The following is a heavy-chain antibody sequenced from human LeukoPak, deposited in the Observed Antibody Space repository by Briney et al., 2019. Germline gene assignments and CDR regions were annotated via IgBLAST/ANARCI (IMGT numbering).Heavy chain of an antibody. CDR1: GGSISSYY. CDR3: ARRSSGFAFDI. Sequence: SETLSLTCTVSGGSISSYYWSWIRQPPGKGLEWIGNIYYSGSTNYYPSLKSRVTISVDTSKNQFSLKLSSVTAADTAVYYCARRSSGFAFDIWGQGTMVTVSS. D-gene: IGHD3-22*01. CDR2: IYYSGST. V-gene: IGHV4-59*01. J-gene: IGHJ3*02.